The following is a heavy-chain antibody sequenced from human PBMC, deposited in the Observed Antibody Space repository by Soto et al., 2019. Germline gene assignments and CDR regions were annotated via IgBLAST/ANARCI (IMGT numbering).Heavy chain of an antibody. CDR2: IYPGDSDT. D-gene: IGHD3-3*01. J-gene: IGHJ6*02. Sequence: GESLKICCKVSGYSFTSYWIGWVSQIPGKGLEWMGIIYPGDSDTRYSPSFQGQVTISADKSISTAYLQWSSLKASDTAMYYCASASTIFGTSGMDVWGQGTRVPVS. CDR1: GYSFTSYW. CDR3: ASASTIFGTSGMDV. V-gene: IGHV5-51*01.